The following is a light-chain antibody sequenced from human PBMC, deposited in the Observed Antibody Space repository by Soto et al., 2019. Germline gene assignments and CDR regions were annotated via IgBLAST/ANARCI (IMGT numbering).Light chain of an antibody. CDR3: SSFARSSTP. CDR1: SSDVGSNNL. V-gene: IGLV2-23*02. J-gene: IGLJ1*01. Sequence: QSALTQPASVSGSPGQSITISCTGTSSDVGSNNLVSWYQQHPGKAPKLMIYEVSRRPSGVSNRFSGSKSGNTASLTISGLQAEEEADYYCSSFARSSTPFGSGTKVTVL. CDR2: EVS.